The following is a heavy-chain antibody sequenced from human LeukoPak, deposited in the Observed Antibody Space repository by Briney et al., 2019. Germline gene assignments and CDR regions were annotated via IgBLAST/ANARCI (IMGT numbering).Heavy chain of an antibody. V-gene: IGHV4-34*01. CDR1: GGSFSGYY. Sequence: KPSETLSLTCAVYGGSFSGYYWSWIRQPPGKGLEWIGEINHSGSTNYNPSLKSRVTISVDTSKNQFSLKLSSMTAADTAVYYCARVRYWGQGTLVTVSS. J-gene: IGHJ4*02. CDR3: ARVRY. D-gene: IGHD3-16*01. CDR2: INHSGST.